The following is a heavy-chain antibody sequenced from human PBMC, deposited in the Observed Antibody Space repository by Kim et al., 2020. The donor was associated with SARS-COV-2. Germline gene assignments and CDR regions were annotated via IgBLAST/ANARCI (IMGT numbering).Heavy chain of an antibody. CDR3: ARAVCSGGSCYSYY. V-gene: IGHV3-48*02. D-gene: IGHD2-15*01. J-gene: IGHJ4*02. Sequence: ADSGKGRFTIARDNAKNSLYLQMNSLRDEDTAVYYCARAVCSGGSCYSYYWGQGTLVTVSS.